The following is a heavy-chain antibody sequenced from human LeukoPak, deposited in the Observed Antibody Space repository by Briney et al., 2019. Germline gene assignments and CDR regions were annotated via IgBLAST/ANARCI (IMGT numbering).Heavy chain of an antibody. J-gene: IGHJ4*02. Sequence: SVKISCKASGGTFSSYAISWVRQAPGQGLEWMGGIIPIFGTANYAQKFQGRVTITADESTSTAYMELSSLRSEDTAVYYCASASHNWNYLTPDFDYWGQGTLVTVSS. CDR1: GGTFSSYA. V-gene: IGHV1-69*01. CDR3: ASASHNWNYLTPDFDY. CDR2: IIPIFGTA. D-gene: IGHD1-7*01.